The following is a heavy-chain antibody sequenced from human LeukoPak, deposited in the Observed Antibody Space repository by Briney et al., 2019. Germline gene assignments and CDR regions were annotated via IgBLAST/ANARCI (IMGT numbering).Heavy chain of an antibody. J-gene: IGHJ4*02. V-gene: IGHV1-2*02. D-gene: IGHD3-10*01. Sequence: ASVKVSCKASGYTFTGQYMHWVRQAPGQGLEWMGWIIPESGDTNYAQKFQGRVTMTRDTSISTAYMELIRLRSEDTAVYYCATSHYGSGSYNYWGQGTLVTVSS. CDR1: GYTFTGQY. CDR2: IIPESGDT. CDR3: ATSHYGSGSYNY.